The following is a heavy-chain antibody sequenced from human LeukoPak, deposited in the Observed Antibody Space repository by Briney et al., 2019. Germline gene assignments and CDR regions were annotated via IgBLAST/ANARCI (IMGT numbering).Heavy chain of an antibody. CDR3: AKDGGEYYDILTGYYPRLYYMDV. Sequence: GGSLRLSCAAPGFTFSSYWMSWVRQAPGKGLEWVANIKQDGSEKYYVDSVKGRFTISRDNAKNSLYLQMNSLRAEDTAVYYCAKDGGEYYDILTGYYPRLYYMDVWGKGTTVTISS. D-gene: IGHD3-9*01. J-gene: IGHJ6*03. V-gene: IGHV3-7*03. CDR2: IKQDGSEK. CDR1: GFTFSSYW.